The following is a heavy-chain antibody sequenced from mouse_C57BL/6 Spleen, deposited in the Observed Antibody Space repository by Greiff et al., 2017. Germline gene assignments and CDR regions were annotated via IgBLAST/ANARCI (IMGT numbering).Heavy chain of an antibody. D-gene: IGHD3-2*02. CDR2: IDPSDSDT. CDR3: ARGGRSGDVAGFAY. J-gene: IGHJ3*01. V-gene: IGHV1-52*01. CDR1: GYTFTSYW. Sequence: QVQLQQPGAELVRPGSSVKLSCKASGYTFTSYWMQWVKQRPIQGLEWIGNIDPSDSDTHYNHKFKDKATLTVDKSSSTADMQLSSLTAEDTAVSYCARGGRSGDVAGFAYWGQGTLVTVSA.